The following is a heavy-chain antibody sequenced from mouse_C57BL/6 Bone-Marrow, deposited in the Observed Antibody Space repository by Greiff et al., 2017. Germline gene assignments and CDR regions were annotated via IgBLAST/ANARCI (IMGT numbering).Heavy chain of an antibody. V-gene: IGHV5-4*01. CDR3: ARQAIYDGYYVVDY. Sequence: DVQLQESGGGLVKPGGSLKLSCAASGFTFSSYAMSWVRQTPEKRLEWVATISDGGSYTYYPDNVKGRFTISRDNAKNNLYLQMSHLKSEDTAMYYCARQAIYDGYYVVDYWGQGTTLTVSS. D-gene: IGHD2-3*01. CDR2: ISDGGSYT. J-gene: IGHJ2*01. CDR1: GFTFSSYA.